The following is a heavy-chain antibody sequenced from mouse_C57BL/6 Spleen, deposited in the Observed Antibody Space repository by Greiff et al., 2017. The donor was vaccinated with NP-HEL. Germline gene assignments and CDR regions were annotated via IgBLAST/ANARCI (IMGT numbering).Heavy chain of an antibody. Sequence: QVQLQQSGPELVKPGASVKISCKASGYAFSSSWMNWVKQRPGKGLEWIGRIYPGDGDTNYNGKFKGKATLTADKSSSTAYMQLSSLTSEDSAVYFCARHYGSRGDAKDYWGQGTSVSVSS. CDR2: IYPGDGDT. J-gene: IGHJ4*01. CDR1: GYAFSSSW. D-gene: IGHD1-1*01. CDR3: ARHYGSRGDAKDY. V-gene: IGHV1-82*01.